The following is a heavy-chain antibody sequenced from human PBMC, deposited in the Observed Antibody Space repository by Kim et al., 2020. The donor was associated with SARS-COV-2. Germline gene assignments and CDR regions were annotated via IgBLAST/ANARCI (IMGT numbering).Heavy chain of an antibody. V-gene: IGHV3-7*03. D-gene: IGHD6-19*01. CDR1: GFTFSSYW. J-gene: IGHJ6*02. Sequence: GGSLRLSCAASGFTFSSYWMSWVRQAPGKGLEWVANIKQDGSEKYYVDSVKGRFTISRDNAKNSLYLQMNSLRAEDTAVYYCARDRVEVAGSYYYYGMDVWGQGTTVTVSS. CDR3: ARDRVEVAGSYYYYGMDV. CDR2: IKQDGSEK.